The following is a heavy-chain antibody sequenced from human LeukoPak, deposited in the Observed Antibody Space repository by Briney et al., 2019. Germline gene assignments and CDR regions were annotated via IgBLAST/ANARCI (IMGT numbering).Heavy chain of an antibody. CDR3: AKVVSSGWYGGFYMDV. CDR1: GFSFSSYG. V-gene: IGHV3-33*06. CDR2: IWYDGSNK. Sequence: PGRSLRLSCAASGFSFSSYGMHWVRQAPGKGLEWVAVIWYDGSNKYYADSVKGRFTISRDNSNNTLYLQMNSLRDEDTAVYYCAKVVSSGWYGGFYMDVWGKGTTVTVSS. D-gene: IGHD6-19*01. J-gene: IGHJ6*03.